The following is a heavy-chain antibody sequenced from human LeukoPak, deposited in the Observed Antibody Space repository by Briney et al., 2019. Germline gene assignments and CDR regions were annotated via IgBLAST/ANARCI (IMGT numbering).Heavy chain of an antibody. CDR3: ARDIRGTVTTGIWDY. D-gene: IGHD4-17*01. V-gene: IGHV3-21*01. J-gene: IGHJ4*02. CDR2: ISSSSSSV. CDR1: GFIFSSFT. Sequence: GGSLRLSCAASGFIFSSFTMNWVRQAPGKGLEWVSSISSSSSSVYYADSMKGRFTVSRDNAKNSLYLQMNSLRAEDTAVYYCARDIRGTVTTGIWDYWGRGTPVTVSS.